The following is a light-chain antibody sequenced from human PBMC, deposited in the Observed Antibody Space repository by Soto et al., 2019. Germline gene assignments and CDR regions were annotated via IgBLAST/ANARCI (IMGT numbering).Light chain of an antibody. V-gene: IGLV1-44*01. CDR2: SND. CDR3: QSYDSNLSASGV. CDR1: SANIGSNT. J-gene: IGLJ1*01. Sequence: QSVLTQPPSASGTPGQRVTISCSGSSANIGSNTVNWYQQLPGTAPKLLIYSNDQRPSGVPDRFSGSKSGTSACLAISGLQSEDEADYYCQSYDSNLSASGVFGTGTKVTVL.